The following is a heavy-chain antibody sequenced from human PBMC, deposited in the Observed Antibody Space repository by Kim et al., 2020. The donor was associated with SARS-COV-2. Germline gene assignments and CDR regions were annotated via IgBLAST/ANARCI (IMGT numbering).Heavy chain of an antibody. Sequence: DSVKGRFTISRDNAKKSLYLQMNGLRAEDTAVYYCARDQDYYDSSGYYLDWGQGTLVTVSS. V-gene: IGHV3-7*01. D-gene: IGHD3-22*01. CDR3: ARDQDYYDSSGYYLD. J-gene: IGHJ4*02.